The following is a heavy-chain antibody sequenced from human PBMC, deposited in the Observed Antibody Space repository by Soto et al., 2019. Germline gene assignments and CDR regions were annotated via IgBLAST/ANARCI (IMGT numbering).Heavy chain of an antibody. Sequence: SETLSLTCAVSGGSISSSNWWSWVRQPPGKGLEWIWEIYHSGSTNYNPSLKSRVTISVDKSKNQFSLKLSSVTAADTAVYYCARVGYCSGGSCYDWFDPWGQGTLVTVS. CDR3: ARVGYCSGGSCYDWFDP. CDR1: GGSISSSNW. CDR2: IYHSGST. V-gene: IGHV4-4*02. J-gene: IGHJ5*02. D-gene: IGHD2-15*01.